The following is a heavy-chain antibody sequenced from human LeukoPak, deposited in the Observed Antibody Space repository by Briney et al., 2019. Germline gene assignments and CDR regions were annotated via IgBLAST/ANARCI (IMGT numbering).Heavy chain of an antibody. V-gene: IGHV1-18*01. CDR2: ISAYNGAT. CDR3: ARHQSGSPIWFDP. Sequence: ASVKVSCKASGYTSTNYGISWVRQAPGQGLEWMAWISAYNGATNYAQKFQDRVTMTTDTSTSTAYMELRSLRSDDTAVYYCARHQSGSPIWFDPWGQRTLVTVSS. D-gene: IGHD5-12*01. J-gene: IGHJ5*02. CDR1: GYTSTNYG.